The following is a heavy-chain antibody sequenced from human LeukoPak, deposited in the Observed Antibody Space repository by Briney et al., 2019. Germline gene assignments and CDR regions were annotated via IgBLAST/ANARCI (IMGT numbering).Heavy chain of an antibody. CDR2: IKSKTDGGTT. CDR1: GFTFSNAW. D-gene: IGHD4-17*01. CDR3: TTDHDYGDYGMD. V-gene: IGHV3-15*07. J-gene: IGHJ4*02. Sequence: PGGSLRLPCAASGFTFSNAWMNWVRQAPGKGLEWVGRIKSKTDGGTTDYAAPVKGRFTISRDDSKNTLYLQMNSLKTEDTAVYYCTTDHDYGDYGMDWGQGTLVTVSS.